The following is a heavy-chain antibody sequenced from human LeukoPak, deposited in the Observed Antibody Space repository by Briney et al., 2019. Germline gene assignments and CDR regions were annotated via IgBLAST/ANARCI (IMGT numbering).Heavy chain of an antibody. CDR3: ARELRFYGSGNYYQGRGYYFDY. Sequence: ASVKVSCKASGYTFTTLGISWVRQAPGQGLEWMGWISPYNGNTNYAEKVQGRVSMTTDTYTRTVFMELGSLTSDDTAVYYCARELRFYGSGNYYQGRGYYFDYWGQGTLLTVSS. CDR1: GYTFTTLG. CDR2: ISPYNGNT. V-gene: IGHV1-18*01. D-gene: IGHD3-10*01. J-gene: IGHJ4*02.